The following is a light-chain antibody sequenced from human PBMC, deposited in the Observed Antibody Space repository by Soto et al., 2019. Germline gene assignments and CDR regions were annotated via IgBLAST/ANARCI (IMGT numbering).Light chain of an antibody. CDR3: CSYAGSSNVV. J-gene: IGLJ2*01. V-gene: IGLV2-23*01. Sequence: QSALTQPASVSGSPGQSITISCTGTSSDVGSYNLVSWYQQHPGKAPKLMIYEGSKRPSGVSNRFSDSKSGNTASLTISGLQAEDEADYYCCSYAGSSNVVFGGGTKVTVL. CDR2: EGS. CDR1: SSDVGSYNL.